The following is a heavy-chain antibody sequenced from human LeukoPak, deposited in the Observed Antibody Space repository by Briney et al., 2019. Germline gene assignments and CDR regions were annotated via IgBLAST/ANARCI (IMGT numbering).Heavy chain of an antibody. V-gene: IGHV3-21*01. Sequence: GGSLRLSCAASGFTFSSYSMNWVRQAPGKGLEWVSSISSSSSYIYYADSVKGRFTISRGNAKNSLYLQMNSLRAEDTAVYYCARDRNRGSFDYWGQGTLVTVSS. J-gene: IGHJ4*02. CDR3: ARDRNRGSFDY. D-gene: IGHD3-10*01. CDR1: GFTFSSYS. CDR2: ISSSSSYI.